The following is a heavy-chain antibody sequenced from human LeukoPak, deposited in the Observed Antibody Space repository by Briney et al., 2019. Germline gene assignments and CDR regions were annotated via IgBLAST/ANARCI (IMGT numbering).Heavy chain of an antibody. J-gene: IGHJ3*01. CDR3: AQDIVVVAAAGRVFDF. CDR2: ITTGDGNT. Sequence: GGSLRLSCTASGFTFSSYTMTWVRQAPGKGLKWVSTITTGDGNTYYADSVKGRFTVSRDDSKNTLYLQMNSLRAEDTAVYYCAQDIVVVAAAGRVFDFWGQGTMVTVSP. D-gene: IGHD2-2*01. V-gene: IGHV3-23*01. CDR1: GFTFSSYT.